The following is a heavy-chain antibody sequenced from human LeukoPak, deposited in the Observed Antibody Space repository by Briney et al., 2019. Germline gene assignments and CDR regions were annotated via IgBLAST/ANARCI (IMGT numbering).Heavy chain of an antibody. CDR2: ISYDGSNK. V-gene: IGHV3-30*04. CDR1: GFTFSSYA. Sequence: YPGRSLRLFCAASGFTFSSYAMHWVRQAAGKGLEWVSVISYDGSNKYYADSVKGRFTISRDNSKNTLYLQMNSLRAEDTAVYYCARGDWNYAVDVWGQGTTVTVSS. D-gene: IGHD1-7*01. CDR3: ARGDWNYAVDV. J-gene: IGHJ6*02.